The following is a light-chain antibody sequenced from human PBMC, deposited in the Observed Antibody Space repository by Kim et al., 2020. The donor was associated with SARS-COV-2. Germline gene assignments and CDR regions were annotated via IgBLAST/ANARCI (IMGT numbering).Light chain of an antibody. CDR2: DVS. CDR1: SSDVGGYNY. Sequence: QSITISYTGPSSDVGGYNYVSWYQQHPGKAPKLMIYDVSNRPSGVSNRFSGSKSGNTASLTISGLQAEDEADYYCSSYTSSSTNWVFGGGTQLTVL. V-gene: IGLV2-14*03. J-gene: IGLJ3*02. CDR3: SSYTSSSTNWV.